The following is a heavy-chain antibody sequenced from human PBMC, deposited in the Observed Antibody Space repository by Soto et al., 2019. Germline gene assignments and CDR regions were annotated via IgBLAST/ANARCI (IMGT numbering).Heavy chain of an antibody. CDR2: ISYDGSNK. CDR3: AKDQEQQLGHFDP. CDR1: GFTFSSYG. V-gene: IGHV3-30*18. Sequence: ESGGGVVQPGRSLRLSCAASGFTFSSYGMHWVRQAPGKGLEWVAVISYDGSNKYYADSVKGRFTISRDNSKNTLYLQMNSLRAEDTAVYYCAKDQEQQLGHFDPWGQGTLVTVSS. D-gene: IGHD6-13*01. J-gene: IGHJ5*02.